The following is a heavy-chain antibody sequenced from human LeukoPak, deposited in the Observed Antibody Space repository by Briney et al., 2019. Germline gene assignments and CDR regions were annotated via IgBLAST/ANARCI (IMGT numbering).Heavy chain of an antibody. Sequence: GGSLRLSCAASGFTFSSYSMNWVRQAPGKGLEWVSSISTSSSYIYYADAVRGRFTTSRDNAKNSLYLQMNSLRAEDTAVYYCARDRSNCGGDCYSPARDLDFWGRGTRLTVSS. CDR3: ARDRSNCGGDCYSPARDLDF. CDR2: ISTSSSYI. D-gene: IGHD2-21*02. CDR1: GFTFSSYS. J-gene: IGHJ2*01. V-gene: IGHV3-21*06.